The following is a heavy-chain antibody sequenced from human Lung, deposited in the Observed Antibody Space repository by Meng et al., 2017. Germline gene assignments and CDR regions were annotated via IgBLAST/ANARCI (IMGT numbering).Heavy chain of an antibody. CDR2: MKPNSGNT. J-gene: IGHJ5*02. D-gene: IGHD3-16*01. V-gene: IGHV1-8*01. CDR3: ARGLLRHIGGNWFDP. Sequence: VQLVPSGAEVKKPGASVEVSCKASGYTFNSYDINWVRQATGQGLEWMGWMKPNSGNTGYAQKFQGRVTMTRNTSISTAYMELSSLRSEDTAVYYCARGLLRHIGGNWFDPWGQGTLVTVSS. CDR1: GYTFNSYD.